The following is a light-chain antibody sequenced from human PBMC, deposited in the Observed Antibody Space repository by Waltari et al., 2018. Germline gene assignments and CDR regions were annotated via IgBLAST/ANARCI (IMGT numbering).Light chain of an antibody. Sequence: DIQMTQSPSSLSASVGDRVTITCRASQSISKYLNWYKQKPGKAPKLLIYGASSLQSGVPPRFSGSGSGTEFTLTISSLQTEDFATYSCQQSYTTPYTFGQGTKLEI. CDR3: QQSYTTPYT. CDR1: QSISKY. J-gene: IGKJ2*01. CDR2: GAS. V-gene: IGKV1-39*01.